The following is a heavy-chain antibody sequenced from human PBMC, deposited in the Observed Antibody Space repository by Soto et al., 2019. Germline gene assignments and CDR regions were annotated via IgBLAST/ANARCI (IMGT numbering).Heavy chain of an antibody. CDR3: ARDQTAMVNFDY. V-gene: IGHV1-2*02. CDR2: INPNSGGT. Sequence: ASVQVSCKASGYTFTGYYMHWVRQAPGQGLEWMGWINPNSGGTNYAQKFQGRVTMTRDTSISTAYMELSRLRSDDTAVYYCARDQTAMVNFDYWGQGTLVTVSS. J-gene: IGHJ4*02. D-gene: IGHD5-18*01. CDR1: GYTFTGYY.